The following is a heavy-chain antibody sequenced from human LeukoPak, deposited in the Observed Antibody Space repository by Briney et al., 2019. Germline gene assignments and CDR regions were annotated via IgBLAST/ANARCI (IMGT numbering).Heavy chain of an antibody. J-gene: IGHJ3*02. CDR3: ARVRRGDSSGYIPNDAFDI. V-gene: IGHV4-30-4*01. CDR1: GGSISSGDYY. D-gene: IGHD3-22*01. Sequence: SQTLSLTCTVSGGSISSGDYYWSWIRQPPGKGLEWIGYIYYSGSTYYNPSLKSRVTISVDTSKNQFSLKLSSVTAADTAVYYCARVRRGDSSGYIPNDAFDIWGQGTMATVSS. CDR2: IYYSGST.